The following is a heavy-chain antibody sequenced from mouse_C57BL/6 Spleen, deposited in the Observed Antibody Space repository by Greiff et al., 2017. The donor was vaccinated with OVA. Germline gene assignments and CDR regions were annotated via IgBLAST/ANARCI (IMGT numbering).Heavy chain of an antibody. Sequence: EVQRVESGGGLVKPGGSLKLSCAASGFTFSDYGMHWVRQAPEKGLEWVAYISSGSSTIYYADTVKGRFTISRDNAKNTLFLQMTSLRSEDTAMYYCARDRYYGSSAWFAYWGQGTLVTVSA. J-gene: IGHJ3*01. CDR1: GFTFSDYG. D-gene: IGHD1-1*01. CDR3: ARDRYYGSSAWFAY. CDR2: ISSGSSTI. V-gene: IGHV5-17*01.